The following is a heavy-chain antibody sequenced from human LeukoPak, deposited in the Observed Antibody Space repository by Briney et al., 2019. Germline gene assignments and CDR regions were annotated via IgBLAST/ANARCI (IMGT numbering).Heavy chain of an antibody. CDR2: ISGSGGST. V-gene: IGHV3-23*01. J-gene: IGHJ4*02. Sequence: PGGSLRLSCAASGFTFSSYAMSWVRQAPGKGLEWVSVISGSGGSTYYADSVKGRFTISRDNSKSSLFLQMNSLRAEDTAVYYCAKDRSCINDVRHGDFDYWGQGTLVTVSS. D-gene: IGHD2-8*01. CDR3: AKDRSCINDVRHGDFDY. CDR1: GFTFSSYA.